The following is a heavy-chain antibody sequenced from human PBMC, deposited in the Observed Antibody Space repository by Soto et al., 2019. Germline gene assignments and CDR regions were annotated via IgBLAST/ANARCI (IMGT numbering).Heavy chain of an antibody. J-gene: IGHJ6*02. Sequence: PGGSLRLSCAASGFTFSSYGMHWVRQAPGKGLEWVAVISYDGSNKYYADSVKGRFTISRDNSKNTLYLQMNSLRAEDTAVYYCANVCCDQSEYYYYCGMDVWGQGTTVTLSS. D-gene: IGHD2-8*01. CDR2: ISYDGSNK. V-gene: IGHV3-30*18. CDR3: ANVCCDQSEYYYYCGMDV. CDR1: GFTFSSYG.